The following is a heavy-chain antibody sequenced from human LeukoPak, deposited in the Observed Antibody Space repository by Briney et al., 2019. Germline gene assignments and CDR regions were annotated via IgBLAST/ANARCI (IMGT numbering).Heavy chain of an antibody. V-gene: IGHV3-53*01. CDR2: IYSGGST. Sequence: PGGSLRLSCAASGFTVSSNCMSWVRQAPGKGLEWVSVIYSGGSTYYADSVKGRFTISRDNSKNTLYLQMNSLRAEDTAVYYCARDRWFSSSWYGFDPWGQGTLVTVSS. D-gene: IGHD6-13*01. J-gene: IGHJ5*02. CDR1: GFTVSSNC. CDR3: ARDRWFSSSWYGFDP.